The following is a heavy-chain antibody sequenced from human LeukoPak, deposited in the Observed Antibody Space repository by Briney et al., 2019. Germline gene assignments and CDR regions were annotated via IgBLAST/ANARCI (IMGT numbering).Heavy chain of an antibody. CDR2: ISAYNGNT. V-gene: IGHV1-18*01. CDR3: ARDRPELGYCSGGSCYGFDY. D-gene: IGHD2-15*01. CDR1: GYTFTSYG. J-gene: IGHJ4*02. Sequence: ASVKVSCKASGYTFTSYGISWVRQAPGQGLEWMGWISAYNGNTNYAQKLQGRVTMTTDISTSTAYMELRSLRSDDTAVYYCARDRPELGYCSGGSCYGFDYWGQGTLVTVSS.